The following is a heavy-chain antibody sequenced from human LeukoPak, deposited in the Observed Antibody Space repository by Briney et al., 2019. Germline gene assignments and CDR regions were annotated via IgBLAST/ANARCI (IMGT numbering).Heavy chain of an antibody. CDR3: AREGILTGYHDAFDI. J-gene: IGHJ3*02. Sequence: GGSLRLSCAASGFTFSSYAMHWVRPAPGKGLEWVANIKQDGSEKYYVDSVKGRFTISRDNAKNSLYLQMNSLRAEDTAVYYCAREGILTGYHDAFDIWGQGTMVTVSS. D-gene: IGHD3-9*01. V-gene: IGHV3-7*01. CDR1: GFTFSSYA. CDR2: IKQDGSEK.